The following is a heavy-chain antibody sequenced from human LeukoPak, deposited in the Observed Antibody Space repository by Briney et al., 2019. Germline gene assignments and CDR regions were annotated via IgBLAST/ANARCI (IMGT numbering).Heavy chain of an antibody. V-gene: IGHV5-51*01. J-gene: IGHJ4*02. Sequence: GESLKISCKGSGHSFTSYWIGWARQMPGKGLEWMGIIYPGDSDTRYSPSFQGQVTISADKSISTAYLQWSSLKASDTAMYYCARERPTYSSGWSLDYWGQGTLVTVSS. CDR2: IYPGDSDT. D-gene: IGHD6-19*01. CDR1: GHSFTSYW. CDR3: ARERPTYSSGWSLDY.